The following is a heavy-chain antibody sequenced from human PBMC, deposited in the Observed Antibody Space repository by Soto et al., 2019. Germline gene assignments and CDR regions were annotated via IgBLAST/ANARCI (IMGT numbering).Heavy chain of an antibody. CDR2: IGRAGDT. V-gene: IGHV3-13*01. D-gene: IGHD2-15*01. CDR3: ARNGGGLDC. CDR1: GFTFNNYD. Sequence: EMQLVESGGGLVQPGGSLRLSCAASGFTFNNYDIYWVRQATGKGLEWVSTIGRAGDTYYSDSVKGRFTISRDVAENSLYLQMNSLKAGVTAVYYCARNGGGLDCWGQGTLVTVPS. J-gene: IGHJ4*02.